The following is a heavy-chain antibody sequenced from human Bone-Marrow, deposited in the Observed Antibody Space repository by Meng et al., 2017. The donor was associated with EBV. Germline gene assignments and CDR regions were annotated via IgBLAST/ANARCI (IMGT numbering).Heavy chain of an antibody. J-gene: IGHJ4*02. CDR1: GGPFSSDA. Sequence: QVQLLLSGAGVKKPGSSVKVPCKTSGGPFSSDAISWVRQAPGQGLEWIGGLIPMSGAPNYAQTFQGRVTMTADASTSTHYMDLRNLRSEDTAMYYCASESGRGYTPDYWGQGTLVTVSS. CDR3: ASESGRGYTPDY. V-gene: IGHV1-69*01. CDR2: LIPMSGAP. D-gene: IGHD3-10*01.